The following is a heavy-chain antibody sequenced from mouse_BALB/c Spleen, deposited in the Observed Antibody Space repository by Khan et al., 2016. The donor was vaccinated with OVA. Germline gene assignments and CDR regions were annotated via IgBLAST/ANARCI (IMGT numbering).Heavy chain of an antibody. CDR3: ARIKKIVATYFDY. D-gene: IGHD1-1*01. CDR1: GYTFTSYW. Sequence: QVQLQQPGAELVKAGASVKMSCKASGYTFTSYWMHWVKPRLGPGLEWFAETNPTNGRTYYNEKFKSKVTLTVDKSSSTAYMLLSGPTFVDSAVYYCARIKKIVATYFDYWGQGTTLTVSS. V-gene: IGHV1S81*02. CDR2: TNPTNGRT. J-gene: IGHJ2*01.